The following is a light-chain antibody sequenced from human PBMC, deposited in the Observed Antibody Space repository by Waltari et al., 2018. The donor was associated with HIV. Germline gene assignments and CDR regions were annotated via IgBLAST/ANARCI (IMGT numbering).Light chain of an antibody. CDR1: NSNLGAYNY. CDR2: EVS. J-gene: IGLJ1*01. CDR3: SSYTGTSTLYV. Sequence: QSALTQPASVSGSPGQSITISCTGTNSNLGAYNYVPWYQQHPGKGPKLLIYEVSNRPSGVSNRFSGSKSGTTASLTISGLQAEDEADYYCSSYTGTSTLYVFGPGTKVTVL. V-gene: IGLV2-14*01.